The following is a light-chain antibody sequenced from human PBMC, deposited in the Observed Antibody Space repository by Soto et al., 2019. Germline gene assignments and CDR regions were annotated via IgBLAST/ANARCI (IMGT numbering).Light chain of an antibody. CDR2: DAS. CDR1: QSVSSN. J-gene: IGKJ1*01. CDR3: QQYNNWPRRT. V-gene: IGKV3-15*01. Sequence: EIVMTQSPATLSVSPGEGATLSCRASQSVSSNLAWHQQKPGQAPRILMYDASTRATGISARFSGSGSGTEFTLTISSLQSEDFAVYYCQQYNNWPRRTFGQGTKVDIK.